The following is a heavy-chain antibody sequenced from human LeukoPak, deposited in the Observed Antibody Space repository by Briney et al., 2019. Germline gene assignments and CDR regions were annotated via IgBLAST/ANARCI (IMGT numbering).Heavy chain of an antibody. Sequence: GGSLRLSCAASGFTFDDYAMHWVRQAPGKGLEWVSGISWNSGSIGYADSVKGRFTISRDNAKNSLYLQMNSLRAEDTALYYRAKGTTDTAKGGFDYWGQGTLVTVSS. J-gene: IGHJ4*02. D-gene: IGHD5-18*01. CDR1: GFTFDDYA. CDR3: AKGTTDTAKGGFDY. V-gene: IGHV3-9*01. CDR2: ISWNSGSI.